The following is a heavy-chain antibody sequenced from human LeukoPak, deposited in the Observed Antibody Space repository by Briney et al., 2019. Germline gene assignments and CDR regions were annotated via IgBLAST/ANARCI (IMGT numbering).Heavy chain of an antibody. CDR2: IWYDGSNK. D-gene: IGHD5-12*01. J-gene: IGHJ4*02. CDR1: GFTFSSYG. CDR3: ARQGNSGSFDY. Sequence: PGGSLRLSCSASGFTFSSYGMHWVRQAPGKGLEWVAVIWYDGSNKYYADSVKGRFTISRDNSKNTLYLQMNSLRAKDTAVYYCARQGNSGSFDYWGQGTLVTVSS. V-gene: IGHV3-33*08.